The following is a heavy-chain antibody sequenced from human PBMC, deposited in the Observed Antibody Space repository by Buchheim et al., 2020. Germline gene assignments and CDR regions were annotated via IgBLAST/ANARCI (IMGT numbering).Heavy chain of an antibody. CDR2: IWYDGSNK. V-gene: IGHV3-33*01. Sequence: QVQLVESGGGVVQPGRSLRLSCAASGFTFSSYGMHWVRQAPGKGLEWVAVIWYDGSNKYYADSVKGRFTTSRDNSKNTLYLQMNSLRAEDTAVYYCARDLTATVFYYGMDVWGQGTT. J-gene: IGHJ6*02. CDR3: ARDLTATVFYYGMDV. CDR1: GFTFSSYG. D-gene: IGHD1-26*01.